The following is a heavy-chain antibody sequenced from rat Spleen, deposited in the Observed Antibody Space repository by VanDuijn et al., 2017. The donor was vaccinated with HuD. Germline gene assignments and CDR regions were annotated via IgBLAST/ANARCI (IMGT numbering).Heavy chain of an antibody. CDR3: AKTSPDY. Sequence: EVQLVESGGGSVQPGRSLKLSCITSGFTFNKYWMTWIRQAPGKGLEWVASITNTGGGSYSPDSVKGRFILSRDNAKSTLYLQMNSLRSEDTATYYCAKTSPDYWGQGVMVTVSS. CDR1: GFTFNKYW. J-gene: IGHJ2*01. CDR2: ITNTGGGS. D-gene: IGHD3-8*01. V-gene: IGHV5-31*01.